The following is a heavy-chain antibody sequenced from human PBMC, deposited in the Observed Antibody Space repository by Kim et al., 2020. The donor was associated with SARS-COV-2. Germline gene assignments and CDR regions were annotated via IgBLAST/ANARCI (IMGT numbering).Heavy chain of an antibody. Sequence: GGSLRLSCAASGFTFSSYAMSWVRQAPGKGLEWVSAISGSGGSTYYADSVKGRFTISRDNSKNTLYLQMNSLRAEDTAVYYCAKEPPDRPPNGVVVPAAPIWGQGTLVTVSS. D-gene: IGHD2-2*01. CDR3: AKEPPDRPPNGVVVPAAPI. V-gene: IGHV3-23*01. J-gene: IGHJ4*02. CDR2: ISGSGGST. CDR1: GFTFSSYA.